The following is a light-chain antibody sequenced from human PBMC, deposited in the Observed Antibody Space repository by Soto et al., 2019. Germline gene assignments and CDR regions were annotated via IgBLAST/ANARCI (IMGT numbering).Light chain of an antibody. CDR2: DAS. Sequence: AIQLTQSPSSLSASVGDRVRITCGASQGIISALAWYQQKPGKAPKLLIYDASSLESGVPSRFKGTGSGTDFTLTISSLKPEDFATYHCQQVNNCPYTFGQGSKVDI. J-gene: IGKJ2*01. CDR1: QGIISA. CDR3: QQVNNCPYT. V-gene: IGKV1D-13*01.